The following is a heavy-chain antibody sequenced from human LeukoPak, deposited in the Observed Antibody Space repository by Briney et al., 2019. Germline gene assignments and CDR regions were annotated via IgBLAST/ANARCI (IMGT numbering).Heavy chain of an antibody. CDR2: INPNSGGT. J-gene: IGHJ3*02. Sequence: ASVKVSCKASGYTFTGYYMHWVRQAPGQGLEWMGWINPNSGGTNYAQKFQGRVTMTRGTSISTAYMELRSLRSDDTAVYYCARVGGKDAFDIWGQGTMVTVSS. CDR1: GYTFTGYY. V-gene: IGHV1-2*02. CDR3: ARVGGKDAFDI.